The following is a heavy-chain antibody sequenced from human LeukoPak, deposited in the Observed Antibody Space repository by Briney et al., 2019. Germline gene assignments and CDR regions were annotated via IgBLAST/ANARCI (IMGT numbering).Heavy chain of an antibody. CDR2: ISSSSSYI. D-gene: IGHD3-10*01. V-gene: IGHV3-21*01. Sequence: PGGSLRLSCAASGFTLRSYSMTWVRQAPGKGLEWVSSISSSSSYIYYADSVKGRFTISRDNAKNSLYLQMNSLRAEDTAVYYCARAAKYYYGSETYYFFDYWGQGTLVTVSS. J-gene: IGHJ4*02. CDR1: GFTLRSYS. CDR3: ARAAKYYYGSETYYFFDY.